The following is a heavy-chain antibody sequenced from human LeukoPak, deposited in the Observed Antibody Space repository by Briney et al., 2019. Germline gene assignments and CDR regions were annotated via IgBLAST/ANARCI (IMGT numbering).Heavy chain of an antibody. CDR2: IWPGDSDT. D-gene: IGHD2-15*01. Sequence: GESLKISCKGSGYDFTNFWIGWVRQLPGKGLEGMGMIWPGDSDTRYSPYFQGQAAVSADKSISSAHLQWSSLKAAETAIYYCVGSRGYCSDGRCYAFDHWGEGTLVTVSP. J-gene: IGHJ4*02. CDR3: VGSRGYCSDGRCYAFDH. V-gene: IGHV5-51*01. CDR1: GYDFTNFW.